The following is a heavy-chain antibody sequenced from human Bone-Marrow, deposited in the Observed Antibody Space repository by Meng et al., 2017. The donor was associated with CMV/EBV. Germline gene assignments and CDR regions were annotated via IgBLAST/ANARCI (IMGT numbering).Heavy chain of an antibody. Sequence: GSLWRSCEASGFTFSSYWMSWVRQAPGKGLEWIGEINHSGSTNYNPSLKSRVTIAVDTSKNQFSLKLSSVTAADTAVYYSARGGAYLRNWFDPWGQGTLVTVSS. CDR3: ARGGAYLRNWFDP. J-gene: IGHJ5*02. CDR2: INHSGST. D-gene: IGHD1-26*01. CDR1: GFTFSSYW. V-gene: IGHV4-34*01.